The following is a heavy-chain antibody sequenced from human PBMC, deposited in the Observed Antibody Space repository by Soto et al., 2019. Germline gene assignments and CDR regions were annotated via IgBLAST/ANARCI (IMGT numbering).Heavy chain of an antibody. CDR1: GFTFSSYA. J-gene: IGHJ3*02. Sequence: GSLRLSCAASGFTFSSYAMHWVRQAPGKGLEYVSAISSNGGSTYYANSVKGRFTISRDNSKNTLYLQMGSLRAEDMAVYYCARAADYDILTGPDAHDAFDIWGQGTMVTVSS. V-gene: IGHV3-64*01. CDR2: ISSNGGST. D-gene: IGHD3-9*01. CDR3: ARAADYDILTGPDAHDAFDI.